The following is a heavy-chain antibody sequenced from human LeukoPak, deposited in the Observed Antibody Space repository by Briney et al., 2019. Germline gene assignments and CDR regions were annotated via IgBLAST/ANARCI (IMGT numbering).Heavy chain of an antibody. CDR1: GYTFTSYA. J-gene: IGHJ4*02. CDR2: INAGNGNT. CDR3: AKPLFKYSSSWYGDY. Sequence: ASVKVSCKASGYTFTSYAMHWVRQAPGQRLEWMGWINAGNGNTKYSQKFQGRVTITRDTSASTAYMELSSLGSEDTAVYYCAKPLFKYSSSWYGDYWGQGTLVTVSS. V-gene: IGHV1-3*01. D-gene: IGHD6-13*01.